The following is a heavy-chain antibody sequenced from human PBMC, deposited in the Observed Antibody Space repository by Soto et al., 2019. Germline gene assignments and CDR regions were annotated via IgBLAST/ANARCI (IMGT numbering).Heavy chain of an antibody. J-gene: IGHJ4*02. D-gene: IGHD3-10*01. CDR3: ATSYGSGYRAFDY. CDR1: GGSVSSGSYY. V-gene: IGHV4-61*01. Sequence: ETLSLTCTVSGGSVSSGSYYWSWIRQPPGKGLEWIGYIYYSGSTNYNPSLKSRVTISVDTSKNQFSLKLSSVTAEDTAMYYCATSYGSGYRAFDYWGQGALVTVSS. CDR2: IYYSGST.